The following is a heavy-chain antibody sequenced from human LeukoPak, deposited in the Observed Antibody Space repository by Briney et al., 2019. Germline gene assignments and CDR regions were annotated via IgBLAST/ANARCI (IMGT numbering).Heavy chain of an antibody. V-gene: IGHV3-23*01. CDR1: GFTLSTFG. CDR2: ISGSAIDT. CDR3: AKIGAGATLRPHAFDI. J-gene: IGHJ3*02. Sequence: GGSLRLSCAASGFTLSTFGMSWVRQAPGKGLEWVSSISGSAIDTNSADSVKDRFTISRDNSKQTLYLQMNNLRVEDTALYFCAKIGAGATLRPHAFDIWGQGTMVTVSS. D-gene: IGHD1-26*01.